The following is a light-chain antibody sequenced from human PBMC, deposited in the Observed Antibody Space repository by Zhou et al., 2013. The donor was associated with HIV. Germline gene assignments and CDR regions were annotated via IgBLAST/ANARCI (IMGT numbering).Light chain of an antibody. CDR3: QQYGTSPGWT. CDR1: QSISSNY. CDR2: GAS. J-gene: IGKJ1*01. Sequence: EIVLTQSPGTLSLSPGESTTLSCRASQSISSNYLAWYQQTPGQPPRLLIYGASSRATGVPDRFSGSESGTDFTLTISRLEPEDFAVYYCQQYGTSPGWTFGQGTKVEIK. V-gene: IGKV3-20*01.